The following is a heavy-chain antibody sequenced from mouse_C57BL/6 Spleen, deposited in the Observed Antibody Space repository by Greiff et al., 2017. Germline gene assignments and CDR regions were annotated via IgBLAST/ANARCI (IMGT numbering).Heavy chain of an antibody. V-gene: IGHV2-2*01. CDR1: GFSLTSYG. J-gene: IGHJ4*01. Sequence: VQLQQSGPGLVQPSQSLSITCTVSGFSLTSYGVHWVRQSPGKGLEWLGVIWSDGSTDYNAAFISRLSISKDNSKSQVFFKMNSLQADDTAIYYCARKIYYGNPYAMDYWGQGTSVTVSS. CDR3: ARKIYYGNPYAMDY. CDR2: IWSDGST. D-gene: IGHD2-1*01.